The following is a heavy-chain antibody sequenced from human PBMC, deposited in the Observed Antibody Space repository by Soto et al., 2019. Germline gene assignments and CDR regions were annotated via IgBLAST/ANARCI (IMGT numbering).Heavy chain of an antibody. CDR2: IYPGDSDT. CDR3: ARHPYGDYDVMDA. Sequence: GESLKISCKGSGYSFTNYWIGWVRQMPGKGLEWMGIIYPGDSDTRYSPSFQGQVTISADKSISTAYLQWSSLKASDTAMSYCARHPYGDYDVMDAWGKGTTVTVSS. D-gene: IGHD4-17*01. J-gene: IGHJ6*04. V-gene: IGHV5-51*01. CDR1: GYSFTNYW.